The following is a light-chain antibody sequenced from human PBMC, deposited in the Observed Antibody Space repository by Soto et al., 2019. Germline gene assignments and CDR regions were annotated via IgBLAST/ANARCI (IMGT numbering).Light chain of an antibody. J-gene: IGKJ4*01. CDR2: AAS. V-gene: IGKV1-27*01. CDR1: QGITYY. Sequence: DIRMTQSPSSLSASVGDRVTITCRASQGITYYLAWYQQKPGKVPKLLIYAASTLQSGVPSRFSGGGSGADFTLTISSLQPEDVATYYCQNYNSDPLTFGGGTKVEIK. CDR3: QNYNSDPLT.